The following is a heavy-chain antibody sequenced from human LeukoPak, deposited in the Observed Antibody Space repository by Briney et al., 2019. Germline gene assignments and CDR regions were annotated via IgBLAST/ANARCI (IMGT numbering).Heavy chain of an antibody. CDR1: GGTFSSYA. V-gene: IGHV1-69*05. J-gene: IGHJ4*02. CDR2: IIPIFGTA. Sequence: SVKVSCKASGGTFSSYAISWVRQAPGQGLDWMGRIIPIFGTANYAPKFQGRVTITTDESTSQAYMELSSVRAEDTAVYYCAREEGYCSGKYHLDYWGQGTLVTVSS. D-gene: IGHD2-15*01. CDR3: AREEGYCSGKYHLDY.